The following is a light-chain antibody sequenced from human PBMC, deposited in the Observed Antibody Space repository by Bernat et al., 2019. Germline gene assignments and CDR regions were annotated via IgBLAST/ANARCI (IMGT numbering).Light chain of an antibody. Sequence: SYVLTQPPSVPVAPGKTARITCGGHNNGSKSVHWYQQKPGQAPVLVVYDDTARPSGNPERVSGSNSGQTATLTISRVEAGDEADYYCQVWDSSSDDPVFGGGTKLTVL. V-gene: IGLV3-21*03. CDR2: DDT. CDR1: NNGSKS. CDR3: QVWDSSSDDPV. J-gene: IGLJ3*02.